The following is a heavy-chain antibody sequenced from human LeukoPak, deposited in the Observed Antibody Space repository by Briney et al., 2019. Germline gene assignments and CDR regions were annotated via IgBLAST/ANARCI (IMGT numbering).Heavy chain of an antibody. CDR1: GYTFTGYY. Sequence: ASVKVSCKASGYTFTGYYVHWVRQAPGQGLEWMGWINPNSGGTNYAQKFQGWVTMTRDTSISTAYMELSRLRSDDTAVYYCARAYGYCSGGSCYHFDYWGQGTLVTVSS. D-gene: IGHD2-15*01. J-gene: IGHJ4*02. CDR2: INPNSGGT. CDR3: ARAYGYCSGGSCYHFDY. V-gene: IGHV1-2*04.